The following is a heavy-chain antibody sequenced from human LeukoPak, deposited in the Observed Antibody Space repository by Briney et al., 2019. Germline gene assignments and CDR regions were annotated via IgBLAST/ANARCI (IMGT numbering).Heavy chain of an antibody. D-gene: IGHD2-2*01. CDR3: ARDWQGSPGYYFHY. CDR2: ISYDETNK. V-gene: IGHV3-30*04. Sequence: GGPLRLSCAASGFSFSSCAMHWVRQAPGKGREGVAVISYDETNKYYGDSVKGRFTISRDNSKNTLYLQMNSLRAEATAVYYCARDWQGSPGYYFHYWGQGTLVTVSS. CDR1: GFSFSSCA. J-gene: IGHJ4*02.